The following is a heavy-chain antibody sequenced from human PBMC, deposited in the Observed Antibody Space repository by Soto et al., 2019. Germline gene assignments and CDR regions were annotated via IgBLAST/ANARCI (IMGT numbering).Heavy chain of an antibody. CDR3: ARTLYSSSWYFYFDY. D-gene: IGHD6-13*01. CDR1: GGTFSSYT. CDR2: IIPILGIA. Sequence: QVQLVQSGAEVKKPGSSVKVSCKASGGTFSSYTISWVRQAPGQGLEWMGRIIPILGIANYAQKFQGRVTITADKSTSTAYMELSSLRSEDTAVYYCARTLYSSSWYFYFDYWGQGTLVTVS. V-gene: IGHV1-69*02. J-gene: IGHJ4*02.